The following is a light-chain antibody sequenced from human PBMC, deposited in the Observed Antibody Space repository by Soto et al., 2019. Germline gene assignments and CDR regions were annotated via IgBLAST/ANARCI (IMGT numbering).Light chain of an antibody. CDR1: QDITNY. V-gene: IGKV1-33*01. CDR2: DAS. J-gene: IGKJ5*01. Sequence: DIQMTQSPSSLSASVGDRVTITCRASQDITNYLNWYQQKPGKAPKLLIYDASTLETGVPSRFSVSGSGTDFNFTISSLQPEDSGKSDCQPYDNLLISFGHGTRMEIK. CDR3: QPYDNLLIS.